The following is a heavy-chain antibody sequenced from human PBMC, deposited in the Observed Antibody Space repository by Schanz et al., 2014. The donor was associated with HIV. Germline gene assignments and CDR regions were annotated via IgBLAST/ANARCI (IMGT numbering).Heavy chain of an antibody. CDR3: AKPEYDSRGNSQSHFDS. Sequence: VQLVESGGGVVQPRRSLRLSCAGSGFSFDTFGIHWVRQAPGKGLEWVSSISESGGRTYYADSVNGRFTISRDNSKNTLYLQMTTLRIDDTAVYYCAKPEYDSRGNSQSHFDSWGQGTLVTVSS. CDR1: GFSFDTFG. CDR2: ISESGGRT. V-gene: IGHV3-23*04. J-gene: IGHJ4*02. D-gene: IGHD3-22*01.